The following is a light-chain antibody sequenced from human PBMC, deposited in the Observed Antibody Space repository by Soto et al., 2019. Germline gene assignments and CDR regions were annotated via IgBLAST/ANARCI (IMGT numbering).Light chain of an antibody. CDR1: QNIVNW. CDR3: QQYNTYSAT. CDR2: GAS. Sequence: DVQMTQSPSTLSASVGDRVTITCRASQNIVNWLAWYQQRPGKPPKILIYGASTLESWVPSRFSGSGSGTEFTLTITDLQPGDFATYFCQQYNTYSATFGQGTRLYNK. V-gene: IGKV1-5*01. J-gene: IGKJ5*01.